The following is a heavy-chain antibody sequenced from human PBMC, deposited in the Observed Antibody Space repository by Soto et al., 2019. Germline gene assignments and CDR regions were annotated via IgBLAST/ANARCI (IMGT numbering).Heavy chain of an antibody. Sequence: ASVKVSCKASGYTFTSYGISWVRRAPGQGLEWMGWISAYNGNTNYAQKLQGRVTMTTDTSTSTAYMELRSLRSDDTAVYYCARVILPERVYYYYYYMDVWGKGTTVTVSS. CDR2: ISAYNGNT. J-gene: IGHJ6*03. CDR1: GYTFTSYG. D-gene: IGHD3-3*02. V-gene: IGHV1-18*01. CDR3: ARVILPERVYYYYYYMDV.